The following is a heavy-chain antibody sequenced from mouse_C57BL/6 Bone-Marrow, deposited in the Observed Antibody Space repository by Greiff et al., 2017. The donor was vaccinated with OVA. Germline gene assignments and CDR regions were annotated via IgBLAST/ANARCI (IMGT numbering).Heavy chain of an antibody. CDR2: INPSTGGT. CDR1: GYSFTGYY. V-gene: IGHV1-42*01. J-gene: IGHJ3*01. Sequence: EVQLQQSGPELVKPGASVKISCKASGYSFTGYYMNWVKQSPEKSLEWIGEINPSTGGTTYNQKFKAKATLTVDKSSSTAYMQLKSLTSEDSAVYYCARYYTNTGFAYWGKGTLVTVSA. CDR3: ARYYTNTGFAY. D-gene: IGHD2-5*01.